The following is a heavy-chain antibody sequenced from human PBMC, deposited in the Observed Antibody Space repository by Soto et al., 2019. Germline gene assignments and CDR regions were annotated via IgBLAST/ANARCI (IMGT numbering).Heavy chain of an antibody. CDR1: GGSIRNYY. Sequence: PSETLSLTCTVSGGSIRNYYWSWIRQPPGRGLEWIGYIYHSGSTNYNPSLQSRVTISVDTSKNQFSLKLSSVTAADTAVYYCARAIGGSYLFAVWGQGTLVTVSS. J-gene: IGHJ4*02. D-gene: IGHD1-26*01. CDR3: ARAIGGSYLFAV. V-gene: IGHV4-59*01. CDR2: IYHSGST.